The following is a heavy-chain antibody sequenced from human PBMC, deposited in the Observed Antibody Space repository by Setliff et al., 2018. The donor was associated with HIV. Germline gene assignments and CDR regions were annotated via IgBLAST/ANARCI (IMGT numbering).Heavy chain of an antibody. J-gene: IGHJ4*02. D-gene: IGHD2-15*01. CDR3: GLAMGGHCSDGRCYCFDL. Sequence: KPSETLSLTCSASGYSISSGYYWGWIRHSPGEGLEWIGSIHQSGTTSYSPSLKSRVSISIDRSKNQFSLRLSSVTAADTAVYYCGLAMGGHCSDGRCYCFDLWGQGALVTVSS. CDR2: IHQSGTT. CDR1: GYSISSGYY. V-gene: IGHV4-38-2*01.